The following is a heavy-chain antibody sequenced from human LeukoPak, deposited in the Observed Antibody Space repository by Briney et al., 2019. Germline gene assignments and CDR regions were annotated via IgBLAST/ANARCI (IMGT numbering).Heavy chain of an antibody. V-gene: IGHV3-9*01. J-gene: IGHJ4*02. CDR1: GFPFSSYS. Sequence: GGSLRLSCAASGFPFSSYSMNWVRQAPGKGLEWVSGISWNSGSIGYADSVKGRFTISRDNAKNSLYLQMNSLRAEDTALYYCAKDQRYSSSWAFDYWGQGTLVTVSS. D-gene: IGHD6-13*01. CDR3: AKDQRYSSSWAFDY. CDR2: ISWNSGSI.